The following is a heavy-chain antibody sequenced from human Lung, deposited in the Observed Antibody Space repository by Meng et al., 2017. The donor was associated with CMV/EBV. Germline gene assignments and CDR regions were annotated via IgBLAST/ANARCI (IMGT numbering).Heavy chain of an antibody. V-gene: IGHV3-48*03. J-gene: IGHJ6*02. CDR2: INKNGFNI. D-gene: IGHD1/OR15-1a*01. CDR1: GFTFDNYE. CDR3: ARNTLSYYGMDL. Sequence: GGSLRLSXAASGFTFDNYEMNWVRQAPGKGLEWISYINKNGFNIEYADSVKGRFTISRDNAKNSPFLQLDSLRADDTAVYYCARNTLSYYGMDLWGQGTTVTVSS.